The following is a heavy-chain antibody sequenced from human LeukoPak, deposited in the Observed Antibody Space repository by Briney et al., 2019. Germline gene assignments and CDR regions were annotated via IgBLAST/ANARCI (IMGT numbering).Heavy chain of an antibody. V-gene: IGHV4-34*01. CDR3: ARGGGRYGGNFDY. CDR2: INHSGST. D-gene: IGHD4-23*01. J-gene: IGHJ4*02. CDR1: GGSFSGYY. Sequence: SETLSLTCAVYGGSFSGYYWSWIRQPPGKGLEWIGEINHSGSTNYNSSLKSRVTISVDTSKNQFSLKLSSVTAADTAVYYCARGGGRYGGNFDYWGQGTLVTVSS.